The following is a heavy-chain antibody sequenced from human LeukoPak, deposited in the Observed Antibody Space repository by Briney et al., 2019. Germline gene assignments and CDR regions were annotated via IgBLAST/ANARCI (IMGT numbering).Heavy chain of an antibody. CDR2: INPNSGGT. J-gene: IGHJ4*02. CDR3: ARAITMVRGVIPYYFDY. CDR1: GYTFTGYY. D-gene: IGHD3-10*01. Sequence: SVKVSCKASGYTFTGYYMHWVRQAPGQGLEWMGWINPNSGGTNYAQKFQGWVTMTRDASISTAYMELSRLRSDDTAVYYCARAITMVRGVIPYYFDYWGQGTLVTVSS. V-gene: IGHV1-2*04.